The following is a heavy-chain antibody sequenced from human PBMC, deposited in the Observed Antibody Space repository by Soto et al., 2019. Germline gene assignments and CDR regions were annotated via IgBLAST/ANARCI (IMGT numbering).Heavy chain of an antibody. CDR1: GFTFSAYG. Sequence: QVQLVESGGSVVQPGRSLRLSCAASGFTFSAYGMHWVRQAPGRGLEWVALISYDASNKYYADSVKGRLTISRDNSKHTLYLQMNSLRVEDTAVYYCANAFPVGATYYFDYWGQGTLVTVSS. D-gene: IGHD1-26*01. CDR3: ANAFPVGATYYFDY. J-gene: IGHJ4*02. V-gene: IGHV3-30*18. CDR2: ISYDASNK.